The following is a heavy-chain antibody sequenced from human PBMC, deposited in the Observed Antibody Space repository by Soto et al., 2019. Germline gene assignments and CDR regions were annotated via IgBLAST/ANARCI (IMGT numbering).Heavy chain of an antibody. Sequence: ASGKVSCKASGYTFTSYGISWVRQAPGQGLEWMGWISAYNGNTNYAQKLQGRVTMTTDTSTSTAYMELRSLRSDDTAVYYCARSSGVVIKRGYYFDYWGQGTLVTVSS. CDR1: GYTFTSYG. CDR3: ARSSGVVIKRGYYFDY. CDR2: ISAYNGNT. V-gene: IGHV1-18*01. D-gene: IGHD3-3*01. J-gene: IGHJ4*02.